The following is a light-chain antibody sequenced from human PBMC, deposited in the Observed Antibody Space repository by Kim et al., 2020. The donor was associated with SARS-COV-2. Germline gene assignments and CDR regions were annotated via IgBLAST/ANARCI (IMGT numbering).Light chain of an antibody. CDR2: EDN. Sequence: NFMLTQPHSVSESPGKTVTISCTRSSGSIASNYVQWYQQRPGSAPTTMIYEDNQRPSGVPDRFSGSIDSSSNSASLTISGLKTEDEADYYCQSYDSNNHVIFGGGTQLTVL. V-gene: IGLV6-57*03. CDR1: SGSIASNY. CDR3: QSYDSNNHVI. J-gene: IGLJ2*01.